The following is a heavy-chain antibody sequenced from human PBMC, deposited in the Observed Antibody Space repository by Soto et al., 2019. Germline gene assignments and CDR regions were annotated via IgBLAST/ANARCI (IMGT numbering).Heavy chain of an antibody. J-gene: IGHJ6*02. CDR2: IYYSGST. Sequence: PSETLSLTCTVSGGSISSGGYYWSWIRQHPGKGPEWIGYIYYSGSTYYNPSLKSRVTISVDTSKNQFSLKLSSVTAADTAVYYCARDGAAAGMLDVWGQGTTVPVSS. V-gene: IGHV4-31*03. D-gene: IGHD6-13*01. CDR3: ARDGAAAGMLDV. CDR1: GGSISSGGYY.